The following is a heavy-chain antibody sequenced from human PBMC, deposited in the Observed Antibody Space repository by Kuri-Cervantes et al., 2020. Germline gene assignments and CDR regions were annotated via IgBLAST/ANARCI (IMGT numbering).Heavy chain of an antibody. CDR2: INHSGST. CDR3: ASLGGGRGDY. J-gene: IGHJ4*02. Sequence: SETLSLTCAVYGGSFSGYYWSWIRQPPGKGLEWIGEINHSGSTNYNPSLKSRVTISVDTSKNQSSLKLSSVTAADTAVYYCASLGGGRGDYWGQGTLVTVSS. V-gene: IGHV4-34*01. CDR1: GGSFSGYY. D-gene: IGHD3-10*01.